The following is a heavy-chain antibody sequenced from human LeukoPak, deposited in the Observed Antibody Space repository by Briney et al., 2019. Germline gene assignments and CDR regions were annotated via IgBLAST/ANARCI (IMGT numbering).Heavy chain of an antibody. CDR1: GGSISSGGYY. Sequence: PSETLSLTCTVSGGSISSGGYYWNWVRQPAGKGLEWIGRIYSSGSTNYNPSLKSRVTISVDTSRNQFPLKLSSVTAADTAVYYCARGWTVGYSYGPLETPTYNWFDPWGQGTLVTVSS. CDR3: ARGWTVGYSYGPLETPTYNWFDP. CDR2: IYSSGST. J-gene: IGHJ5*02. D-gene: IGHD5-18*01. V-gene: IGHV4-61*02.